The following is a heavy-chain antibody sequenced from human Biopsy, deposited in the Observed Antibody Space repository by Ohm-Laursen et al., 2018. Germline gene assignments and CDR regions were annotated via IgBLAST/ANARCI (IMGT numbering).Heavy chain of an antibody. D-gene: IGHD3-22*01. CDR2: INHSGRT. J-gene: IGHJ6*02. CDR3: VRGVDYYDPYHYYALDV. CDR1: GESFNGYY. Sequence: GTLSFTCAGYGESFNGYYWSWIRQTPGKGLEWIGEINHSGRTNYNPSLKSRVTISVDTSKNQFHLKVRSVTAADTAVYYCVRGVDYYDPYHYYALDVWGQGTTVTVSS. V-gene: IGHV4-34*01.